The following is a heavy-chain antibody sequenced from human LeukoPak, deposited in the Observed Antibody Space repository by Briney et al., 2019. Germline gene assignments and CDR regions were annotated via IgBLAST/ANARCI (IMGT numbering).Heavy chain of an antibody. CDR3: AKDPTGGWFYFDY. V-gene: IGHV3-23*01. J-gene: IGHJ4*02. CDR1: GFTFSSYW. Sequence: GGSLRLSCAASGFTFSSYWMSWVRQAPGKKLEWVSSISGSTTNTYYADSVRGRFTVSRDNSKNTLYLQMDSLRAEDTAIYYCAKDPTGGWFYFDYWGQGTLVTVSS. D-gene: IGHD2-15*01. CDR2: ISGSTTNT.